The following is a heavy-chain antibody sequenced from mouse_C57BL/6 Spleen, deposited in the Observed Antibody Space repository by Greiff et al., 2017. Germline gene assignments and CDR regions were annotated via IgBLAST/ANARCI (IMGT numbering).Heavy chain of an antibody. Sequence: QVHVKQSGAELARPGASVKLSCKASGYTFTSYGISWVKQRTGQGLEWIGEIYPRSGNTYYNEKFKGKATLTADKSSSTAYMELRSLTSEDSAVYFCARRGSYSNYDAMDYWGQGTSVTVSS. CDR2: IYPRSGNT. D-gene: IGHD2-5*01. J-gene: IGHJ4*01. V-gene: IGHV1-81*01. CDR1: GYTFTSYG. CDR3: ARRGSYSNYDAMDY.